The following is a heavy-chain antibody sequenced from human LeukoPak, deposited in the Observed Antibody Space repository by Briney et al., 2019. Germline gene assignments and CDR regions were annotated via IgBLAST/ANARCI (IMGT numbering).Heavy chain of an antibody. D-gene: IGHD3-9*01. J-gene: IGHJ5*02. CDR3: AKEGRDHDTFTGYPYNWYDP. CDR1: GGSIRSHY. Sequence: SETLSLTCTVSGGSIRSHYWSWVRQPPGKGLEWIGYIYDSGSTKYNPSLKSRVTISVDTSKNLFSLNLNSLTAADTAVYYCAKEGRDHDTFTGYPYNWYDPWGQGSLVTVSS. CDR2: IYDSGST. V-gene: IGHV4-59*11.